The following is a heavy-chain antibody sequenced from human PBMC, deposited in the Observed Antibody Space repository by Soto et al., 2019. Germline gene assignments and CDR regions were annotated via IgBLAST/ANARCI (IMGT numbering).Heavy chain of an antibody. CDR3: ARDTRMVGTDY. V-gene: IGHV3-48*01. J-gene: IGHJ4*02. Sequence: GGSLRLSCAASGFTFSSFSMNWVRQAPGKGLEWVSYISSSSSSIYYADSVKGRFTISRDNAKNSLYLQMNSLRAEDTAVYYCARDTRMVGTDYWGQGTMVTASS. D-gene: IGHD2-21*02. CDR2: ISSSSSSI. CDR1: GFTFSSFS.